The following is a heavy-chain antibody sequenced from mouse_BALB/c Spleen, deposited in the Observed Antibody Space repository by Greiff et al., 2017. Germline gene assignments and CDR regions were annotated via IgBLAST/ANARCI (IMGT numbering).Heavy chain of an antibody. CDR3: ARADGYYGAWFAY. J-gene: IGHJ3*01. CDR2: INPSTGYT. Sequence: VQLQQSGAELAKPGASVKMSCKASGYTFTSYWMHWVKQRPGQGLEWIGYINPSTGYTEYNQKFKDKATLTADKSSSTAYMQLSSLTSEDSAVYYCARADGYYGAWFAYWGQGTLVTVSA. CDR1: GYTFTSYW. D-gene: IGHD2-3*01. V-gene: IGHV1-7*01.